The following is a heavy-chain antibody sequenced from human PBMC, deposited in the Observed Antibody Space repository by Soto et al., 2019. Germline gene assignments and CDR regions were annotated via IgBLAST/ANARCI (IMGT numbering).Heavy chain of an antibody. Sequence: ASVKVSCKASGYTFTGYYMHWVRQAPGQGLEWMGWINPNSGGTNYAQKFQGWVTMTRDTSISTAYMELSRLRSGDTAVYYCARAGYSSSWYHRDYYYYGMDVWPQRPTVTAS. D-gene: IGHD6-13*01. V-gene: IGHV1-2*04. CDR1: GYTFTGYY. CDR2: INPNSGGT. J-gene: IGHJ6*02. CDR3: ARAGYSSSWYHRDYYYYGMDV.